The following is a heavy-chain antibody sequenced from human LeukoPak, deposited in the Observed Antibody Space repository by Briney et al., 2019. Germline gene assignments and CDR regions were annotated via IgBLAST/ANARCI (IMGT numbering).Heavy chain of an antibody. D-gene: IGHD6-13*01. CDR3: ARSSPTIAELNWFDP. Sequence: GASVKVSCKASGYTFTGYYMHWVRQAPGQGLEWMGWINPNSGGTNYAQKFQGRVTMTRDTSISTAYMELSRLRSDDTAVYYCARSSPTIAELNWFDPWGQGTLVTVSS. CDR1: GYTFTGYY. V-gene: IGHV1-2*02. CDR2: INPNSGGT. J-gene: IGHJ5*02.